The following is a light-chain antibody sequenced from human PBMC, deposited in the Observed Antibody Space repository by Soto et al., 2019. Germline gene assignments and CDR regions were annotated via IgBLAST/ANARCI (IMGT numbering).Light chain of an antibody. CDR3: QQYSVYWT. J-gene: IGKJ1*01. V-gene: IGKV1-5*01. CDR1: QSISSW. CDR2: NAS. Sequence: DIQMTQSPSTLSASVGDSVTITFRASQSISSWLAWYQQKPGKAPKLLIYNASSWAGGVPSRFTGSGSGTEFTLTINSLQPDDFATYYCQQYSVYWTFDQGTKVDIK.